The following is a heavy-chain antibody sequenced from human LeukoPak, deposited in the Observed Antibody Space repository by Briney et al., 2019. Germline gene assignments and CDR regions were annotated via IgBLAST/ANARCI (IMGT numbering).Heavy chain of an antibody. Sequence: ASVKVSCKASGYTFTSYYMHWVRQAPGQGLEWMGIINPSGGSTSYAQKFQGRVTMTRNTSISTAYMELSSLRSEDTAVYYCARLTTGTQEDYWGQGTLVTVSS. J-gene: IGHJ4*02. CDR3: ARLTTGTQEDY. D-gene: IGHD1-1*01. CDR1: GYTFTSYY. V-gene: IGHV1-46*01. CDR2: INPSGGST.